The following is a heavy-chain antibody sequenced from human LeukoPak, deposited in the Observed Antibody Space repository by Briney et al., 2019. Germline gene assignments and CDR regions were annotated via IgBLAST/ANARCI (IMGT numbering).Heavy chain of an antibody. CDR2: IYTSGST. D-gene: IGHD6-13*01. Sequence: SETLSLTCTVSGGSISSYYWSWIRQPAGKGLEWIGRIYTSGSTNYNPSLKSRVTMSVDTSKNQFSLKLSSVTAADTAVYYCARDRIAAAGSQLIWYFDLWGRGTLVTVSS. J-gene: IGHJ2*01. CDR1: GGSISSYY. CDR3: ARDRIAAAGSQLIWYFDL. V-gene: IGHV4-4*07.